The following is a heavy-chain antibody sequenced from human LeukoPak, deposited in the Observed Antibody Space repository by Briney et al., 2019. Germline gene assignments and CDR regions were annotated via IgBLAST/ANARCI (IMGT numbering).Heavy chain of an antibody. CDR3: VHGSGSPRGFDP. Sequence: SETLSLTCAVYGGSFSGYYWSWIRQPPGKGLEWIGSIFYSGSTYYNLSLKSRVTISVDTSKNQFSLKLSSVTAADTAVYYCVHGSGSPRGFDPWGQGTLVTVSS. D-gene: IGHD3-10*01. V-gene: IGHV4-34*12. CDR1: GGSFSGYY. CDR2: IFYSGST. J-gene: IGHJ5*02.